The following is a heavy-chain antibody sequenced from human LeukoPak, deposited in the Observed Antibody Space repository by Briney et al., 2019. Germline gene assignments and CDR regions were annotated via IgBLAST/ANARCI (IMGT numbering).Heavy chain of an antibody. CDR2: IYYSGST. D-gene: IGHD4-17*01. CDR3: ASNRMTTVTTEFDY. V-gene: IGHV4-59*08. CDR1: GGSISSDY. Sequence: LETLSLTCTVSGGSISSDYWSWIRQPPGKGLEWIGYIYYSGSTYYNPSLKSRVTISVDTSKNQFSLKLSSVTAADTAVYYCASNRMTTVTTEFDYWGQGTLVTVSS. J-gene: IGHJ4*02.